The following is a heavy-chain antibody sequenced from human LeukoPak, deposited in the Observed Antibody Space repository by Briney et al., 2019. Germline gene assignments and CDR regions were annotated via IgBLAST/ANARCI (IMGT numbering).Heavy chain of an antibody. V-gene: IGHV1-8*01. Sequence: ASVKVSCKASGYTFTSYDINWVRQATGQGLEWMGWMNPNSGNTGYAQKFQGRVTMTRNTSISTAYMELSSLRFEDTAVYYCARAPEETWIQLWLRMEPRSDYYYYGMDVWGQGTTVTVSS. CDR2: MNPNSGNT. J-gene: IGHJ6*02. CDR1: GYTFTSYD. D-gene: IGHD5-18*01. CDR3: ARAPEETWIQLWLRMEPRSDYYYYGMDV.